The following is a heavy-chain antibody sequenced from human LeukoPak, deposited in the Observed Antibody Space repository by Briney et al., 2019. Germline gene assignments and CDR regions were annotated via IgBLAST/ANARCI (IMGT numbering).Heavy chain of an antibody. V-gene: IGHV1-2*02. CDR1: GYTFTGYY. J-gene: IGHJ4*02. CDR3: ARGGEVCSSSSCYRGHDY. Sequence: GASVTVSCTASGYTFTGYYMHWVRQAPGQGLEWMGWINPKSGGTTYEQKFQGRVTMTRDTSTSTAYMELSRLRSDDTAVYYCARGGEVCSSSSCYRGHDYWGQGTLVTVSS. CDR2: INPKSGGT. D-gene: IGHD2-2*01.